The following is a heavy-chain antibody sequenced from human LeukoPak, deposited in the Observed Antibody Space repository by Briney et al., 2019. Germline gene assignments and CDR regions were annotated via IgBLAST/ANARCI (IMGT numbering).Heavy chain of an antibody. V-gene: IGHV4-61*02. J-gene: IGHJ4*02. D-gene: IGHD1-26*01. Sequence: NPSETLSLTCTVSGGSISSSSYYWSWIRQPAGKGLEWIGRIYTSGSTNYNPSLKSRVTISVDTSKNQFSLKLSSVTAADTAVYYCTRGGELMNFWGQGTLVTVSS. CDR3: TRGGELMNF. CDR2: IYTSGST. CDR1: GGSISSSSYY.